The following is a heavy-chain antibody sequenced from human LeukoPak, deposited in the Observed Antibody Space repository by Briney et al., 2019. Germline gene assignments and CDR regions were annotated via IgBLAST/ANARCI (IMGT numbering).Heavy chain of an antibody. D-gene: IGHD5-12*01. CDR2: ISRSAGNK. CDR3: TRVLVATIGGNYYYYGMDV. CDR1: GFTFNNYS. J-gene: IGHJ6*02. V-gene: IGHV3-21*06. Sequence: GGSLRLSCAASGFTFNNYSMNWVRQAPGQGLEWVSSISRSAGNKFYADSLMGRFTISRDNAKNSLYLQMNSLRAEDTAVYYCTRVLVATIGGNYYYYGMDVWGQGTTVTVSS.